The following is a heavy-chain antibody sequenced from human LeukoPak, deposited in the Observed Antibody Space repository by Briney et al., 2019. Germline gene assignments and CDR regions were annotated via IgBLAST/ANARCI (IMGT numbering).Heavy chain of an antibody. CDR1: GGSISSYY. D-gene: IGHD4-17*01. V-gene: IGHV4-59*08. CDR2: IYYSGST. Sequence: SETLSLTCTVSGGSISSYYWSWIRQPPGKGLEWIGYIYYSGSTNYNPSLKSRVTISVDTSKNQFSLKLSSVTAADTAVYYCARHRYGELPDYWGQGTLVTVSS. CDR3: ARHRYGELPDY. J-gene: IGHJ4*02.